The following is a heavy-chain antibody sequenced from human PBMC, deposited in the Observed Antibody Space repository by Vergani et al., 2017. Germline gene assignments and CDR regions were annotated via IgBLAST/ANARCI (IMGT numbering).Heavy chain of an antibody. J-gene: IGHJ6*03. CDR3: ARDGWELLDYFYYMDV. Sequence: VQLVESGGGLVQPGGSLRLSCTASGFTFSNYWMQWVRQAPGKGLMWVSRINSDGDSTSYADSVKGRFTISRDNAKNTLYLQRDSLRAEDKAVYYCARDGWELLDYFYYMDVWGKGTTVTVSS. CDR2: INSDGDST. D-gene: IGHD1-26*01. CDR1: GFTFSNYW. V-gene: IGHV3-74*01.